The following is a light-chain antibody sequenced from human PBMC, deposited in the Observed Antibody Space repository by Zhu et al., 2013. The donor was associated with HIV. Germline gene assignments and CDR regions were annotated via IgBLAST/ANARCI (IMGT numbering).Light chain of an antibody. Sequence: EIEMTQSPAALSVSPGERVTLSCKASQNISNNLAWYQQRPGQAPRLLIYGASTRATDVPGRFGGSGSGTEFTLTINSLQSEDCAIYYCQQYYKWSLLTFGLGTKVDLK. V-gene: IGKV3-15*01. CDR3: QQYYKWSLLT. CDR2: GAS. J-gene: IGKJ3*01. CDR1: QNISNN.